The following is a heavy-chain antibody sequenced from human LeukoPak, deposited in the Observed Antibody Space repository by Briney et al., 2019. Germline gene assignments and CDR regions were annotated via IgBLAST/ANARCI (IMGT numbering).Heavy chain of an antibody. CDR1: GGSISSYY. V-gene: IGHV4-4*07. CDR3: ARISSTKQNWFDP. CDR2: IYNSGST. D-gene: IGHD2-2*01. J-gene: IGHJ5*02. Sequence: SETLSLTCTVSGGSISSYYWSWIRQPAGGGLEWIGRIYNSGSTNYNPSLKSRVTMSVDTSKNQSSLKLSSVTAADTAVYYCARISSTKQNWFDPWGQGTLVTVSS.